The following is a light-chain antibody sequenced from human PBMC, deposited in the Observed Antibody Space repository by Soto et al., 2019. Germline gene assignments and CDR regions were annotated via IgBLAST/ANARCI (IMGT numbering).Light chain of an antibody. V-gene: IGKV1-5*01. J-gene: IGKJ2*01. Sequence: DIQMTQSPSTLSASVGDRVTITCRASQSISSWLAWYQQKPGKAPKLLIYDASSLESGVPSRFSGSESGTEFTLTISSLQPDDFATYYCQQYNSYLYTFGQVTKLEIK. CDR3: QQYNSYLYT. CDR1: QSISSW. CDR2: DAS.